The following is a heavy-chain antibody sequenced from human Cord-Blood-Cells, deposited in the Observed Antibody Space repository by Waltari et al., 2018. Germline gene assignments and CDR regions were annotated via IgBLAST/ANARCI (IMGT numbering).Heavy chain of an antibody. V-gene: IGHV3-21*01. J-gene: IGHJ6*03. CDR2: ISSSSSYI. CDR1: GCTFSSYS. D-gene: IGHD3-22*01. Sequence: EVKQVESGGGLVKPGGSLRVSVAASGCTFSSYSMNRVRQAPGKGLVWVASISSSSSYIYYADSVKGRFTSSRDNANISLYLQMNSLRAEDTAVYYCARGRNYYDSSVYYYYYYYMDVCGKGTTVTVSS. CDR3: ARGRNYYDSSVYYYYYYYMDV.